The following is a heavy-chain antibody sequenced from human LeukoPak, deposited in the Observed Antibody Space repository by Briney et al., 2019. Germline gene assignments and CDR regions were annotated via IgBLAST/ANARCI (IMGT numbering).Heavy chain of an antibody. J-gene: IGHJ4*02. CDR3: ARGWLAETMVVTPYNY. V-gene: IGHV1-69*13. D-gene: IGHD2-21*02. CDR1: GGTFSSHA. Sequence: RASVKVSCKASGGTFSSHAISWVRQAPGQGLEWMGGIIPIFGTANYAQKFQGRVTITAVESMSTAYMELSSLRSEDTAVYYCARGWLAETMVVTPYNYWGQGTLVTVSS. CDR2: IIPIFGTA.